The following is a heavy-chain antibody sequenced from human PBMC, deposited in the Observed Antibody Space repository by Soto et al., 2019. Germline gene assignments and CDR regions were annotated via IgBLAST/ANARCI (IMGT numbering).Heavy chain of an antibody. CDR2: IYYSGST. CDR3: ARHVSGGRIMITFGGADDAFDI. V-gene: IGHV4-59*08. D-gene: IGHD3-16*01. Sequence: QVQLQESGPGLVKPSETLSLTCTVSGGSISSYYWSWIRQPPGKGLEWIGYIYYSGSTNYNPSLKSRVTISVDTSKNQFSLKLSSVTAADTAVYYCARHVSGGRIMITFGGADDAFDIWGQGTMVTVSS. J-gene: IGHJ3*02. CDR1: GGSISSYY.